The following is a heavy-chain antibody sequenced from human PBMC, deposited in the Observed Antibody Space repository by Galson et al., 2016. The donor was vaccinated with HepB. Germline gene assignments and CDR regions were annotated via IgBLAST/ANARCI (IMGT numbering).Heavy chain of an antibody. D-gene: IGHD6-19*01. Sequence: SETLSLTCTVSGGSINRDNYYWVWVRQPPGKGLEWIGEIYRSGTSNSHPSLKSRVTISLDKSNNQFSLRLSSVTAADTALYYCARHIGVPGTRGFDFWGQGILVTVSS. CDR1: GGSINRDNYY. CDR2: IYRSGTS. CDR3: ARHIGVPGTRGFDF. V-gene: IGHV4-39*07. J-gene: IGHJ4*02.